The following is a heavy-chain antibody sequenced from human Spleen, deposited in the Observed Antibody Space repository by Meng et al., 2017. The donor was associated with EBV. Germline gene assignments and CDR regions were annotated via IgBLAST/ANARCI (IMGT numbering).Heavy chain of an antibody. V-gene: IGHV4-4*01. D-gene: IGHD3-10*01. CDR2: IYHRGNT. CDR3: ARERVKSSVTRGPFD. J-gene: IGHJ4*02. Sequence: QLQECGPGWLSIVGTLSLSWSLSGSTDSSTNWWSWVRQPPGKGLEWIGQIYHRGNTNYKPSLKSRVTISLDKSKTQFSLNLTSVTAADTAVYFCARERVKSSVTRGPFDWGRGTLVTVSS. CDR1: GSTDSSTNW.